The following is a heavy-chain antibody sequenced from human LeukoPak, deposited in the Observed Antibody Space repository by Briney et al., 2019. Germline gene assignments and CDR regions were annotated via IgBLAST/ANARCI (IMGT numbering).Heavy chain of an antibody. CDR3: WTYYYDSSGYYQDFDY. Sequence: GGSLRLSXAASGFTFSSYAMHWVRQAPGKGLEYVSAISSNGGSTYYANFVKGRFTISRDNSKNTLYLQMGSLRAEDMAVYYCWTYYYDSSGYYQDFDYWGQGTLVTVSS. CDR2: ISSNGGST. CDR1: GFTFSSYA. D-gene: IGHD3-22*01. J-gene: IGHJ4*02. V-gene: IGHV3-64*01.